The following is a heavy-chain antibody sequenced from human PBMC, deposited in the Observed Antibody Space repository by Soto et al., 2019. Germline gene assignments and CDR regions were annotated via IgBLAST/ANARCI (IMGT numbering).Heavy chain of an antibody. Sequence: QVQVQQWGAGLVKPSETLSLTCAVHGGSFSGFYWSWIRQPPGKGLAYIGEINHIGITNYNPSLKSRVTISVDTSENHLSLKLTSVTAADTAVYYCTRGYAVNWHTPHYWGQGTLVTVSS. CDR3: TRGYAVNWHTPHY. V-gene: IGHV4-34*01. D-gene: IGHD4-4*01. J-gene: IGHJ4*02. CDR2: INHIGIT. CDR1: GGSFSGFY.